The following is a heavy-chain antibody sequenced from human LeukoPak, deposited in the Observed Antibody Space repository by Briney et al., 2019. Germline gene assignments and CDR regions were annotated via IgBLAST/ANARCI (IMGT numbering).Heavy chain of an antibody. D-gene: IGHD6-19*01. J-gene: IGHJ4*02. Sequence: PGGSLRLSCAASGLTVSSNYMSWVRQAPGKGLEWVSLIYSSGSTYYADSVKGRFTISRDNSKNTLYLQMNSLRAEDTAVYYCARDPTGGSGWYYYYFDYWGQGTLATVSS. CDR3: ARDPTGGSGWYYYYFDY. V-gene: IGHV3-66*03. CDR2: IYSSGST. CDR1: GLTVSSNY.